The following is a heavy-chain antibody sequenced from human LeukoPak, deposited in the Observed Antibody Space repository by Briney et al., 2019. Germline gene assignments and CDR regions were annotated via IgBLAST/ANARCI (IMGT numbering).Heavy chain of an antibody. Sequence: PGGSLRLSCAASGFTFSTYGIHWVRQAPGKGLEWVAVIWNDGSNKYYADSVKGRFTISRDNSKNTLYLQMNSLRAEDTAVYYCARDLSPDYGSGRPHWYFDLWGRGTLVTVSS. V-gene: IGHV3-33*01. CDR2: IWNDGSNK. CDR3: ARDLSPDYGSGRPHWYFDL. D-gene: IGHD3-10*01. J-gene: IGHJ2*01. CDR1: GFTFSTYG.